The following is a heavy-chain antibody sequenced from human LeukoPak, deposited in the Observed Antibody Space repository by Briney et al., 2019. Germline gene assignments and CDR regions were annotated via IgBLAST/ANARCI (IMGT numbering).Heavy chain of an antibody. J-gene: IGHJ4*02. CDR1: GGTFSSYA. D-gene: IGHD1-7*01. CDR2: IIPIFGTA. V-gene: IGHV1-69*05. CDR3: ARGPLNWNYGLDY. Sequence: SVKVSCKASGGTFSSYAISWVRQAPGQGLEWMGGIIPIFGTANYAQKFQGRVTITTDESTSTAYVELSSLRSEDTAVYYCARGPLNWNYGLDYWGQGTLVTVSS.